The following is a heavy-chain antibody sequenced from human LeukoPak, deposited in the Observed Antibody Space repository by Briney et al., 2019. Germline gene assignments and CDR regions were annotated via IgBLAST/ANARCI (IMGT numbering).Heavy chain of an antibody. D-gene: IGHD5-12*01. CDR2: IEGDGNRI. Sequence: PGGSLRLSCAAPGFTLSAYWMHWVRQAPGKGLMWVSRIEGDGNRITYAGSVKGRFTISRDNAKNTLYLQMNSLRAEDTAVYYCTRDWRNLGYDYWGQGTLVTVSS. CDR3: TRDWRNLGYDY. V-gene: IGHV3-74*01. CDR1: GFTLSAYW. J-gene: IGHJ4*02.